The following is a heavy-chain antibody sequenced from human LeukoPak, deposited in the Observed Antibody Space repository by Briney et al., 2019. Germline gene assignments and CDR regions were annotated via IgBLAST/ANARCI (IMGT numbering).Heavy chain of an antibody. CDR3: AKDVLNYYDSSGLQYYYYYMDV. CDR2: ISSSSSTI. CDR1: GFTFSDHE. J-gene: IGHJ6*03. Sequence: GGSLRLSCAASGFTFSDHEMLRVRQAPGKGLEWVSYISSSSSTIHYADSVKGRFIISRDNAKKSLFLQMNSLRAEDTAVYYCAKDVLNYYDSSGLQYYYYYMDVWGKGTTVTISS. V-gene: IGHV3-48*03. D-gene: IGHD3-22*01.